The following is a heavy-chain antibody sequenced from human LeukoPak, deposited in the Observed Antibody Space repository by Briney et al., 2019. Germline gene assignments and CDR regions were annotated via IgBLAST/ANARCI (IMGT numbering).Heavy chain of an antibody. CDR2: IIPIFGTA. Sequence: SVKVSCKASGGTFSSYAISWVRQAPGQGLEWMGGIIPIFGTANYAQKFQGRVTITADESTSTAYMELSSLRSEDTAVYYCASRAFPTPGNYYYYGMDVWGQGTTVTVSS. D-gene: IGHD1-14*01. CDR1: GGTFSSYA. J-gene: IGHJ6*02. V-gene: IGHV1-69*13. CDR3: ASRAFPTPGNYYYYGMDV.